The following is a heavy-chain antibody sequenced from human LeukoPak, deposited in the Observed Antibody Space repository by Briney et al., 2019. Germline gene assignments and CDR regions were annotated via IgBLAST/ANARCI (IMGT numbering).Heavy chain of an antibody. Sequence: GSLRLSCAASGLTFSSYAMHWVRQAPGKGLEYVSAISSNGGSTYYANSVKGRFTISRDNSKNTLYLQMGSLRAEDMAVYYCARTKYSSSYYFDYWGQGTLVTVSS. CDR1: GLTFSSYA. J-gene: IGHJ4*02. CDR2: ISSNGGST. D-gene: IGHD6-6*01. CDR3: ARTKYSSSYYFDY. V-gene: IGHV3-64*01.